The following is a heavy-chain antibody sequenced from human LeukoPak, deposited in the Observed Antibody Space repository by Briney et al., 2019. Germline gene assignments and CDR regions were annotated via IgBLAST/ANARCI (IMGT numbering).Heavy chain of an antibody. D-gene: IGHD3-16*01. J-gene: IGHJ4*02. CDR1: GGSIGSYY. CDR2: IYYSGST. V-gene: IGHV4-59*08. CDR3: ARHLRGEGFDY. Sequence: SETPSLTCTVSGGSIGSYYWSWIRQPPGKGLEWIGYIYYSGSTNYNPSLKSRVTISVDTSKNQFSLKLSSVTAADTAVYYCARHLRGEGFDYWGQGTLVTVSS.